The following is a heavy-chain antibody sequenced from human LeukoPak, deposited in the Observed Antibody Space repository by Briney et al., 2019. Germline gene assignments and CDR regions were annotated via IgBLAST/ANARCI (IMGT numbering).Heavy chain of an antibody. CDR2: IYYSGST. V-gene: IGHV4-39*07. CDR3: ARGTERITMDY. J-gene: IGHJ4*02. D-gene: IGHD3-3*01. Sequence: TASETLSLTCTVSGGSISSTSHYWGWIRQPPGKGLEWIGSIYYSGSTYYNPSLKSRVTISVDTSKNQFSLKLSSVTAADTAVYYCARGTERITMDYWGQGTLVTVSS. CDR1: GGSISSTSHY.